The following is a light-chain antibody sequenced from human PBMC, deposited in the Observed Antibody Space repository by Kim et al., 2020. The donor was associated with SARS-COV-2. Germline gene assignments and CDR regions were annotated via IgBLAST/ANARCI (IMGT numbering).Light chain of an antibody. J-gene: IGKJ4*02. V-gene: IGKV3-15*01. Sequence: EIVMTQSPATLSVSPGERATLSCRASQSVSSNLAWYQQKPGQAPRLLIYGASTRATGIPARFSGSGSGTEFTLTISSLQSEDFAVYYCQKYNNWTPLTMGGGNKVDIK. CDR3: QKYNNWTPLT. CDR2: GAS. CDR1: QSVSSN.